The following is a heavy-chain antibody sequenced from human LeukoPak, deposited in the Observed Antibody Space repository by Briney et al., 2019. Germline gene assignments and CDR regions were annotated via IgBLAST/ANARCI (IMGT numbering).Heavy chain of an antibody. CDR1: GYSFTSYW. CDR2: IYPGDSDT. CDR3: ARRMRPYYDILTGYAFDI. V-gene: IGHV5-51*01. D-gene: IGHD3-9*01. Sequence: GESLEISCKGSGYSFTSYWIGWVRQMPGKGLEWMGIIYPGDSDTRYSPSFQGQVTISADKSISTAYLQWSSLKASDTAMYYCARRMRPYYDILTGYAFDIWGQGTMVTVSS. J-gene: IGHJ3*02.